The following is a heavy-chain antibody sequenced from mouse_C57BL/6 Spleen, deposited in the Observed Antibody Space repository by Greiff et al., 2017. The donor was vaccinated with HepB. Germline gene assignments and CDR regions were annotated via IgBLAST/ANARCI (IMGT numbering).Heavy chain of an antibody. D-gene: IGHD2-5*01. Sequence: SDAELVKPGASVKISCKVSGYTFTDHTIHWMKQRPEQGLEWIGYIYPRDGSTKYNEKFKGKATFTADKSSSTAYMQLNSLTSEDSAVYFCARGGYSNTHYYAMDYWGQGTSVTVSS. CDR3: ARGGYSNTHYYAMDY. CDR2: IYPRDGST. J-gene: IGHJ4*01. V-gene: IGHV1-78*01. CDR1: GYTFTDHT.